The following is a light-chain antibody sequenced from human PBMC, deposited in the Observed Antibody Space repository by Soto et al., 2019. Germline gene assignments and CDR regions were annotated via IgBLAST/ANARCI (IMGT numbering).Light chain of an antibody. CDR3: SSYAGSDNLGV. Sequence: QSVLTQPPSASGSPGQSVTISCTGTSSDVGGYHSVSWYQQHPGKAPKLMIYEVSKRPSGVPDRFSGSKSGNTASLTVSGLQAEDEADYYCSSYAGSDNLGVFGTGTKLTV. J-gene: IGLJ1*01. V-gene: IGLV2-8*01. CDR2: EVS. CDR1: SSDVGGYHS.